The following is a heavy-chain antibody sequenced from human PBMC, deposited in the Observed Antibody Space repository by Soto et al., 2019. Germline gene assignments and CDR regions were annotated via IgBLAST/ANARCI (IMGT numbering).Heavy chain of an antibody. D-gene: IGHD4-17*01. V-gene: IGHV3-30-3*01. J-gene: IGHJ4*02. CDR3: ARPYGDYVGVLDY. CDR1: GFTFSSYA. CDR2: ISYDGSNK. Sequence: QVQLVESGGGVVQPGRSLRLSCAASGFTFSSYAMHWVRQAPGKGLEWVAVISYDGSNKYYADSVKGRFTISRDNSQNTMYRQMNSLRAEDTAVYYSARPYGDYVGVLDYWGQGTLVTVSS.